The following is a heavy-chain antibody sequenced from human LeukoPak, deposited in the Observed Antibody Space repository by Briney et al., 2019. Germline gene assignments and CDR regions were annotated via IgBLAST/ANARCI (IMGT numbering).Heavy chain of an antibody. CDR1: GFTFSSYA. CDR2: ISGSGGST. J-gene: IGHJ5*02. CDR3: AKNPPKYCSSTSCYKNWFDP. Sequence: PGGSLRLSCAASGFTFSSYAMSWVRQAPGKGLEWVSAISGSGGSTYYADSVKGRFTISRDNSKNTLYLQMNSLRAEDTAVYYCAKNPPKYCSSTSCYKNWFDPWGQGTLVTVSS. D-gene: IGHD2-2*02. V-gene: IGHV3-23*01.